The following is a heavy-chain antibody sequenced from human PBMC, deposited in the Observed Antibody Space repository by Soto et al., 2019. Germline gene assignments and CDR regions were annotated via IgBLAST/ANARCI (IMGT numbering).Heavy chain of an antibody. CDR1: GFTFSSYS. J-gene: IGHJ6*02. CDR3: ATLPSVYSSVPAPSYYYYGMDV. Sequence: EVQLVESGGGLVKPGGSLRLSCAASGFTFSSYSMNWVRQAPGKGLEWVSSISSSSSYIYYADSVKGRFTISRDNAKNSLYLQMNSLRAEDTAVYHCATLPSVYSSVPAPSYYYYGMDVWGQGTTVTVSS. CDR2: ISSSSSYI. D-gene: IGHD6-25*01. V-gene: IGHV3-21*01.